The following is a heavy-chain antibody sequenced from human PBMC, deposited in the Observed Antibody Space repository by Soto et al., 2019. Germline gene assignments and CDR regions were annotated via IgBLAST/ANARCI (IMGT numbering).Heavy chain of an antibody. CDR2: IYDSGAT. D-gene: IGHD3-16*01. CDR3: ARDWGPYWFDP. V-gene: IGHV4-61*01. J-gene: IGHJ5*02. Sequence: SETLSRTCTVSGGSHRCGSYYWNWIRQPPGKQMEWIGYIYDSGATKYNPSLKSRVTISQDTSKNQFSLKMNSVTPSDTAVYYCARDWGPYWFDPWGQGILVTVSS. CDR1: GGSHRCGSYY.